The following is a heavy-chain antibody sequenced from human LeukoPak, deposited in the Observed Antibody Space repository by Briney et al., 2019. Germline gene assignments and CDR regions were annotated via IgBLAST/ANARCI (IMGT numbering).Heavy chain of an antibody. V-gene: IGHV3-7*01. CDR1: GFTFGTYW. Sequence: PGGSLRLSCAASGFTFGTYWMSWVRQAPGKGLEWVANIKHDGSDRNYVDSVRGRFTISRDNGKNLLHLQMNTLRAEDTAVYYCARELITKWSCGDYWGQGTPVTVSP. CDR3: ARELITKWSCGDY. CDR2: IKHDGSDR. J-gene: IGHJ4*02. D-gene: IGHD2-8*01.